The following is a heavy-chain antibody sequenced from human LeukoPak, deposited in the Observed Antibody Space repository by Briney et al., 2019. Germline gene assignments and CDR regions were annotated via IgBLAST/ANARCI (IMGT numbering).Heavy chain of an antibody. CDR2: INSDGSST. V-gene: IGHV3-74*01. Sequence: GGSLRLSCAASGFTFSSYWMHWVRQAPGKGLVWVSRINSDGSSTSYADSVKGRFTISRDNAKNTLYLQMNSLRAEDTAVYYCARDPPYSSGWYGGWFYMDVWGKGTTVTVSS. J-gene: IGHJ6*03. D-gene: IGHD6-19*01. CDR3: ARDPPYSSGWYGGWFYMDV. CDR1: GFTFSSYW.